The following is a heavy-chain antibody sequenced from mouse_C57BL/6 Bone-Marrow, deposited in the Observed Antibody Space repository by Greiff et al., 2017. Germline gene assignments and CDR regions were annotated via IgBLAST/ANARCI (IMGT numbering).Heavy chain of an antibody. CDR1: GFTFTDYY. V-gene: IGHV7-3*01. J-gene: IGHJ4*01. CDR2: IRNKANGYTT. CDR3: ARYPQRYAMDY. Sequence: EVKLVESGGGLVQPGGSLSLSCAASGFTFTDYYMSWVRQPPGKALEWLGFIRNKANGYTTEYSASVRGRFTISRDNSQSILYLQMNALRAEDSATYYCARYPQRYAMDYWGQGTSVTVSS.